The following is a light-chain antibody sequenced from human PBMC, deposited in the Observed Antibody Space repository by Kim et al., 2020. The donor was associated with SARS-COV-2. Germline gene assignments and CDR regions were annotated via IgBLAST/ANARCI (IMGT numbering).Light chain of an antibody. Sequence: SQGEGATLSGRASQSVNGRFLAWYQQKPGQAPRLLIYGASTRATGIPDRFSGSGSGTDFTLTISRLEPEDFAMYYCQQYDSSVWTFGQGTKVDIK. CDR1: QSVNGRF. J-gene: IGKJ1*01. V-gene: IGKV3-20*01. CDR3: QQYDSSVWT. CDR2: GAS.